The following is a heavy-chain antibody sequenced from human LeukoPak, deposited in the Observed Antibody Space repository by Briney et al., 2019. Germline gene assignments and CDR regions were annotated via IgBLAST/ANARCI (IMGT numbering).Heavy chain of an antibody. J-gene: IGHJ4*02. V-gene: IGHV4-30-4*01. CDR2: IYYSGST. Sequence: PSQTLSLTCTVSGGSISSGDYYWSWIRPPPRKGLEWIGYIYYSGSTYYNPSLKSRVTMSVDTSKNQFSLKLSSVTAADTAVYYCASLGGSGWSFFDYWGQGTLVTVSS. CDR1: GGSISSGDYY. CDR3: ASLGGSGWSFFDY. D-gene: IGHD6-19*01.